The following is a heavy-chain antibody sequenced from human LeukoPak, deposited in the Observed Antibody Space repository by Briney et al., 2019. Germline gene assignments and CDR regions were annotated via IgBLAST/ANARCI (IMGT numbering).Heavy chain of an antibody. Sequence: KPSQTLSLTCAVSGGSISSGGYPWSWIRQPPGKGLEWIGYIYHSGTTYYNPSLKSRVTISIDRSKNQFSLKLSSVTAADTAVYYCARDRHGPGIPYYGSGSYYGGWRNNWFDPWGQGTLVTVSS. CDR1: GGSISSGGYP. CDR2: IYHSGTT. V-gene: IGHV4-30-2*01. D-gene: IGHD3-10*01. CDR3: ARDRHGPGIPYYGSGSYYGGWRNNWFDP. J-gene: IGHJ5*02.